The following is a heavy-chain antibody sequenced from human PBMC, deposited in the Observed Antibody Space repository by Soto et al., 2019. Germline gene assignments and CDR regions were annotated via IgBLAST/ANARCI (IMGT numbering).Heavy chain of an antibody. Sequence: GGSLRLSCAASEFTVSSNYMSWVRQAPGKGLEWVSVIYSGDSTYYADSVKGRFTISRHNSKNTLYLQMNSLRTEDTAVYYCTRAKPYCSGGSCHASAFDYWGQGTLVTVAS. V-gene: IGHV3-53*04. CDR2: IYSGDST. CDR1: EFTVSSNY. J-gene: IGHJ4*02. D-gene: IGHD2-15*01. CDR3: TRAKPYCSGGSCHASAFDY.